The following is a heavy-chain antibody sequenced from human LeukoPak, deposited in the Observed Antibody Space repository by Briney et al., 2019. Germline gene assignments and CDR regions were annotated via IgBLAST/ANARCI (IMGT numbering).Heavy chain of an antibody. J-gene: IGHJ4*02. D-gene: IGHD4-11*01. CDR2: IWYDGSIR. V-gene: IGHV3-33*01. Sequence: GGSLRLSCAASGFTFSNYGYHWVRQAPGKGLDWVALIWYDGSIRDYADSVKGRFTISRDDSQNTLFLQMNSLRDEDTAVYYCARDPGTVGYYFDLWGQGTLVTVAS. CDR1: GFTFSNYG. CDR3: ARDPGTVGYYFDL.